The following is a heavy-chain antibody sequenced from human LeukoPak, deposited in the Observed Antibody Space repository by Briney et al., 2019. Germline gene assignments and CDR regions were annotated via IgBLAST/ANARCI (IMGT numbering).Heavy chain of an antibody. D-gene: IGHD5-18*01. CDR2: ISYDGSNK. Sequence: GRSLRLSCAASGFTFSSYAMHWVRQAPGKGLEWMAVISYDGSNKYYADSVKGRFTISRDNSKNTLYLQTNSLRAEDTAVYYCARDPGYSYGYYFDYWGQGTLVTVSS. CDR3: ARDPGYSYGYYFDY. J-gene: IGHJ4*02. V-gene: IGHV3-30-3*01. CDR1: GFTFSSYA.